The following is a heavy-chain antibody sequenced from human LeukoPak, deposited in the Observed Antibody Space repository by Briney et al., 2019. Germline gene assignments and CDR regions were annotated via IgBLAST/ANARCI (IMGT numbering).Heavy chain of an antibody. V-gene: IGHV1-18*01. CDR1: GYTFTSYG. CDR2: ISAYNGTT. D-gene: IGHD3-22*01. Sequence: ASVKVSCEASGYTFTSYGISWVRQAPGQGLERMGWISAYNGTTNYAQKLQRRVTMTTDTSTSTAYMELRSLRSDDTAVYYCARDYYDSSGPDDAFDIWGQGTMVTVSS. J-gene: IGHJ3*02. CDR3: ARDYYDSSGPDDAFDI.